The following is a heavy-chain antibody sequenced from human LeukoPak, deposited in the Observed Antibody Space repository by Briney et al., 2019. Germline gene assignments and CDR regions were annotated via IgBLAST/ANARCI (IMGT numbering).Heavy chain of an antibody. V-gene: IGHV4-39*01. Sequence: SETLSLTCTVSGGSISSSSYYWGWIRQPPGKGLEWIGSIYYSGSTYYNPSLKSRVPISVDTSKNQFSLKLSSVTAADTAVYYCARQRTGGRYFDYWGQGTLVTVSS. D-gene: IGHD1-14*01. CDR1: GGSISSSSYY. J-gene: IGHJ4*02. CDR3: ARQRTGGRYFDY. CDR2: IYYSGST.